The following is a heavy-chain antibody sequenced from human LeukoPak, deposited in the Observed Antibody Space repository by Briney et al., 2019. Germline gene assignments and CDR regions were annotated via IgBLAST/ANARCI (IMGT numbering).Heavy chain of an antibody. CDR3: ATAELN. CDR1: GFTFSSYA. V-gene: IGHV3-30-3*01. CDR2: ISYDGSNK. J-gene: IGHJ4*02. Sequence: GGSLRLSCAASGFTFSSYAMHWVRQAPGKGLEWVAVISYDGSNKYYADSVKGRFTISRDNSKNTLYLQMNSLSAEDTAVYYCATAELNWGQGTLVTVSS. D-gene: IGHD1-7*01.